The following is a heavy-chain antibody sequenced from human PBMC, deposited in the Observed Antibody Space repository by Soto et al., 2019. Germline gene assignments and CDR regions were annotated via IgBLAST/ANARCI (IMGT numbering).Heavy chain of an antibody. Sequence: ASVKVSCKASGYTFTSYGISWVPQAPGQGLEWMGWISAYNANTNYAQKLQGRVTMTTDTSTSTAYMKLRRLRSDDTAVYYCAREVTATDAFDIWGQGTMVTVSS. CDR1: GYTFTSYG. CDR3: AREVTATDAFDI. V-gene: IGHV1-18*01. CDR2: ISAYNANT. J-gene: IGHJ3*02. D-gene: IGHD2-21*02.